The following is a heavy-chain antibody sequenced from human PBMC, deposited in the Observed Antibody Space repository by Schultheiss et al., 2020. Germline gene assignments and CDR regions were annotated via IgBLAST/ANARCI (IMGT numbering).Heavy chain of an antibody. CDR3: AKGRDGAGLGGLDS. J-gene: IGHJ4*02. D-gene: IGHD5-24*01. Sequence: GGSLRLSCAASGFTFSSYAMTWVRQAPGKGLEWVSVMYISGNTYYADSVKGRFTISRDNAKNSLFLQMDSLRVEDTAVYYCAKGRDGAGLGGLDSWGQGTLVTVSS. V-gene: IGHV3-23*05. CDR1: GFTFSSYA. CDR2: MYISGNT.